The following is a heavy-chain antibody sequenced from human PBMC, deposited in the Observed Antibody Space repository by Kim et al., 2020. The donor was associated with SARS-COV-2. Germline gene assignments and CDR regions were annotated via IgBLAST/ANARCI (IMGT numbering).Heavy chain of an antibody. J-gene: IGHJ6*02. CDR3: TTDKAVTRAGTIWSPRSYYYYGMDV. Sequence: GGSLRLSCAASGFTFSNAWMSWVRQAPGKGLEWVGRIKSKTDGGTTDYAAPVKGRFTISRDDSKNTLYLQMNSLKTEDTAVYYCTTDKAVTRAGTIWSPRSYYYYGMDVWGQGTAVTVSS. CDR1: GFTFSNAW. D-gene: IGHD3-9*01. V-gene: IGHV3-15*01. CDR2: IKSKTDGGTT.